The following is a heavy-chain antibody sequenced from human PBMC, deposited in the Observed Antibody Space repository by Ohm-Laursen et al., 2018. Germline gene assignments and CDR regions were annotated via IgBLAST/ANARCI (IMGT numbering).Heavy chain of an antibody. CDR2: ISSSGSHV. D-gene: IGHD3-3*01. V-gene: IGHV3-21*01. Sequence: SLRLSCAASGFTFNIYAMSWVRQAPGKGLEWVSSISSSGSHVYYADSVKGRFTISRDNAKTTLYLQMNSLRAEDTAVYYCARDAPNYKTISGVLTALGMDVWGQGTTVTVSS. CDR1: GFTFNIYA. J-gene: IGHJ6*02. CDR3: ARDAPNYKTISGVLTALGMDV.